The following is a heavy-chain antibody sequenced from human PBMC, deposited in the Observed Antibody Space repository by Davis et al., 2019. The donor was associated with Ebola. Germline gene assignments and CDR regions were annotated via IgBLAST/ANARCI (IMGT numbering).Heavy chain of an antibody. V-gene: IGHV3-48*02. Sequence: GESLKISCAASGFTFSSYSMNWVRQAPGKGLEWVSYISSSSSTIYYADSVKGRFTISRDNAKNSLYLQMNSLRDEDTAVYYCARRGIAARYYYYYYGMDVWGQGTTVTVSS. D-gene: IGHD6-6*01. CDR2: ISSSSSTI. CDR3: ARRGIAARYYYYYYGMDV. J-gene: IGHJ6*02. CDR1: GFTFSSYS.